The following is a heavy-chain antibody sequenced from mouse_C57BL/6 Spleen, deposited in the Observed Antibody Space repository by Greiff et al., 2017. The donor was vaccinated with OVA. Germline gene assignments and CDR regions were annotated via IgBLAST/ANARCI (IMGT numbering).Heavy chain of an antibody. D-gene: IGHD2-3*01. CDR1: GYTFTSYW. V-gene: IGHV1-69*01. J-gene: IGHJ2*01. CDR2: IDPSDSYT. CDR3: ARGRLLYYFDY. Sequence: QVQLQQPGAELVMPGASVKLSCKASGYTFTSYWMHWVKQRPGQGLEWIGEIDPSDSYTNYNQKFKGKSTLTVDKSSSTAYMQLSSLTSEDSAVYYCARGRLLYYFDYWGQGTTLTVSS.